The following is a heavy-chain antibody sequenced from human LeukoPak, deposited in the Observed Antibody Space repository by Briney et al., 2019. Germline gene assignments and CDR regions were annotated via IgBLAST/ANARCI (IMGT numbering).Heavy chain of an antibody. Sequence: GGSLRLSCAASGFTFSNYGMHWVRQAPGKGLEWVSSISSSSSYIYYADSVKGRFTISRDNAKNSLYLQMNSLRAEDTAVYYCARGQGLRYFVWGQGTLVTVSS. D-gene: IGHD3-9*01. CDR1: GFTFSNYG. J-gene: IGHJ4*02. CDR2: ISSSSSYI. CDR3: ARGQGLRYFV. V-gene: IGHV3-21*01.